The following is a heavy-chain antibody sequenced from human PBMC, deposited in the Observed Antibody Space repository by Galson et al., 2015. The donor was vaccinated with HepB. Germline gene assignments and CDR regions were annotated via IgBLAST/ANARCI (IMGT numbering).Heavy chain of an antibody. V-gene: IGHV3-53*04. CDR3: ARDPRYCGGDCFGGKNFQH. D-gene: IGHD2-21*02. J-gene: IGHJ1*01. CDR1: GFTVSSNY. CDR2: IYSGGTI. Sequence: SLRLSCAASGFTVSSNYMSWVRQAPGKGLEWVSVIYSGGTIYYADSVKGRFTISRHNSKNMLYLQMNSLRAEDTAVYYCARDPRYCGGDCFGGKNFQHWGQGTLVTVSS.